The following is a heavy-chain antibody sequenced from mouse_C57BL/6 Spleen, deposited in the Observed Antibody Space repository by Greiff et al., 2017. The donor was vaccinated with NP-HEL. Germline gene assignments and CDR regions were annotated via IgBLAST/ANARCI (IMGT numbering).Heavy chain of an antibody. CDR1: GFNIKDDY. Sequence: EVQLQQSGAELVRPGASVKLSCTASGFNIKDDYMHWVKQRPEQGLEWIGWIDPENGDTEYASKFQGKATITADTSSNTAYLQLSSLTSEDTAVYYCTTYPRDYWGQGTTLTVSS. CDR2: IDPENGDT. CDR3: TTYPRDY. J-gene: IGHJ2*01. V-gene: IGHV14-4*01.